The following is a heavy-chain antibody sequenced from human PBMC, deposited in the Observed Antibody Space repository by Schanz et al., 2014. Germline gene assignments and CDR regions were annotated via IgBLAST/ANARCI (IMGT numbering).Heavy chain of an antibody. CDR1: GYTFSSYG. CDR3: ARGSCSNSGCFDAFDV. V-gene: IGHV1-18*01. J-gene: IGHJ3*01. D-gene: IGHD2-2*01. Sequence: QVQLVQSGAEVKKPGASVKVSCKASGYTFSSYGITWVRQAPGQGLEWMGWINGYNGHTLYAQKFQGRVTMTRDTSTSTVYMELSSLRSEDTAVYYCARGSCSNSGCFDAFDVWGQGTMVTVSS. CDR2: INGYNGHT.